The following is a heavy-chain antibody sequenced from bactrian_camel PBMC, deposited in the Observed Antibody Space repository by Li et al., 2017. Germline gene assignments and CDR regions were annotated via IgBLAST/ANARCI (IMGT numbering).Heavy chain of an antibody. CDR1: GFTFSSYW. CDR3: VRDYAYCSGGHCYGY. D-gene: IGHD1*01. J-gene: IGHJ4*01. V-gene: IGHV3S1*01. CDR2: IYSSSTTT. Sequence: QVQLVESGGGLVQPGGSLRLSCAASGFTFSSYWMYWVRQAPGKGLEWVSTIYSSSTTTDYADSVKGRFLISRDNAKNTVYLQMNSLKSEDTAVYYCVRDYAYCSGGHCYGYWGQGTQVTVS.